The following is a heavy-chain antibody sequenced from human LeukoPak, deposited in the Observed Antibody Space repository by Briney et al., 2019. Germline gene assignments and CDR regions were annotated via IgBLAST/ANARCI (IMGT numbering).Heavy chain of an antibody. V-gene: IGHV4-59*01. Sequence: PSETLSLTCRVSGASYSVYYCDSLRQSPGKGLEWIGYISDTGKTDSNPSLKSRVNISLDMSKKQFSLRLRSVTAADSAVYYCATDYYEPFATWGPGILVTVSS. CDR1: GASYSVYY. CDR3: ATDYYEPFAT. J-gene: IGHJ5*02. D-gene: IGHD3-22*01. CDR2: ISDTGKT.